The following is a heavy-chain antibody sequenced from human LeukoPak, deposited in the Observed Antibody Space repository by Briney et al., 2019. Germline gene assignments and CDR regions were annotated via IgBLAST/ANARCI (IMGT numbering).Heavy chain of an antibody. V-gene: IGHV1-46*01. CDR2: INPSGGTT. J-gene: IGHJ1*01. D-gene: IGHD3-10*01. Sequence: GASVKVSCKASGYTFTTFFMHWVRQAPGQGLEWMGIINPSGGTTTYAQKFQGRVSLTRDMSTSTVYMELSSLTSEDTAVYYCVRDMVHSGYFEYWGQGTLATVSS. CDR1: GYTFTTFF. CDR3: VRDMVHSGYFEY.